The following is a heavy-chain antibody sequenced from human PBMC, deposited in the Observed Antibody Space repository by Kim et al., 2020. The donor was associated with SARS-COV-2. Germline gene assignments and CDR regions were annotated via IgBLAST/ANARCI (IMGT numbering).Heavy chain of an antibody. D-gene: IGHD3-3*01. CDR2: INNDGTST. CDR3: ARGDGSGDAFDI. CDR1: GFTVSNYW. Sequence: GGSLRLSCAASGFTVSNYWMHWVRQAPGKGLVWVARINNDGTSTSNADSAKGRFTISRDNAKNTLYLQMNSLRAEDTALYYCARGDGSGDAFDIWGQGT. V-gene: IGHV3-74*01. J-gene: IGHJ3*02.